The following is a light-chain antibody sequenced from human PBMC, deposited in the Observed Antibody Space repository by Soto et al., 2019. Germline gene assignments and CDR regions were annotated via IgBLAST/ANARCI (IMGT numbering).Light chain of an antibody. Sequence: EIVMTQSPATLSVSPGERATFSCRASQSVSSNLAWYQQKPGQAPRLLIYGASIRATGIPARFSGSGSGTEFTLTISTLQSEDFAVYYCQQYNKWPQTFGQGTKVDIK. CDR3: QQYNKWPQT. CDR2: GAS. J-gene: IGKJ1*01. CDR1: QSVSSN. V-gene: IGKV3-15*01.